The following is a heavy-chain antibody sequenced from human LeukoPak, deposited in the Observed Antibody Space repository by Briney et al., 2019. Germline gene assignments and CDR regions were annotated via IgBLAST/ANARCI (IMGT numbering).Heavy chain of an antibody. CDR1: GFTFSSYA. J-gene: IGHJ6*02. CDR3: AKVSRLDCSSTSCPGYYYYYGMDV. D-gene: IGHD2-2*01. Sequence: GGSLRLSCAASGFTFSSYAMSWVRQAPGKGLEWVSAISGSGGSTYYADSVKGRFTISRDNSKNTLYLQMNSLRAEDTAVYYCAKVSRLDCSSTSCPGYYYYYGMDVWGQGTTVTVSS. CDR2: ISGSGGST. V-gene: IGHV3-23*01.